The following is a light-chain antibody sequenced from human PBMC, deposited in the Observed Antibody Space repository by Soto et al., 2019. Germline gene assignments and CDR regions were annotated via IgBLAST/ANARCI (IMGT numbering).Light chain of an antibody. CDR2: EGS. J-gene: IGLJ3*02. CDR1: SSDVGSYNL. CDR3: CSYAGSSTRLV. Sequence: QSALTQPASVSGSPGQSITISCTGTSSDVGSYNLVSWYQQHPGKAPKLMIYEGSKRPSGVSNRFSGSKSGNTASLTISGLQAEDEADYYCCSYAGSSTRLVFGGGTKLTVL. V-gene: IGLV2-23*01.